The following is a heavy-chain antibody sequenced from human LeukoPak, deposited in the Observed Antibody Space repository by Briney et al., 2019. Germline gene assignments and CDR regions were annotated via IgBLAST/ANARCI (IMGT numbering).Heavy chain of an antibody. CDR1: GFTFSNFV. V-gene: IGHV3-21*01. CDR2: ISSSSSYI. D-gene: IGHD3-10*01. CDR3: ARELLRITMVRGVIITTYYGMDV. Sequence: GGSLRLSCGASGFTFSNFVMSWVRQAPGKGLEWVSSISSSSSYIYYADSVKGRFTISRDNAKNSLYLQMNSLRAEDTAVYYCARELLRITMVRGVIITTYYGMDVWGQGTTVTVSS. J-gene: IGHJ6*02.